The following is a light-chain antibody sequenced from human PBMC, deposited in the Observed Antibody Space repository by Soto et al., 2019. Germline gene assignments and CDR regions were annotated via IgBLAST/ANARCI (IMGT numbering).Light chain of an antibody. CDR3: QQYDKWPPSNT. V-gene: IGKV3-15*01. Sequence: EIVMTQSPATLSVSPGERVTLSCRASQSVSSNLAWYQQKPGQAPRLLIYGASTRATGIPARFSGSGSGTEFTLTISSLQSEDFAVYYCQQYDKWPPSNTFGQGTKLEIK. CDR1: QSVSSN. J-gene: IGKJ2*01. CDR2: GAS.